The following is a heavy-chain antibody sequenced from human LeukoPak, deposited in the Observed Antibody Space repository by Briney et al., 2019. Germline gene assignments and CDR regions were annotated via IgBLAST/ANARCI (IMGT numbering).Heavy chain of an antibody. V-gene: IGHV4-61*02. J-gene: IGHJ5*02. CDR2: IYTSGISGIT. CDR3: ARGKGPFDP. CDR1: RGSISSGSYY. Sequence: SQTLSLTCTVSRGSISSGSYYWSGIRQPAGKGLEWIGRIYTSGISGITNYNPSLESRVTISLSTSKNQFSLKLSSVTAADTAVYYCARGKGPFDPWGQGSLVTVSS.